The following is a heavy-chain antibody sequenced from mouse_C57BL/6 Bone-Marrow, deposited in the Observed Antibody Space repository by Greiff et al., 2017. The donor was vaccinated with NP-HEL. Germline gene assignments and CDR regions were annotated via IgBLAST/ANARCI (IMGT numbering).Heavy chain of an antibody. J-gene: IGHJ2*01. CDR2: IYPGDGDT. V-gene: IGHV1-82*01. CDR1: GYAFSSSW. D-gene: IGHD2-3*01. Sequence: QVQLHHSFPELVKPGASVKISCKASGYAFSSSWMNWVKQRPGKGLEWIGRIYPGDGDTNYNGKFKGKATLTADKSSSTAYMQLSSLTSEDSAVYFCAVTCDDGYYGSFDYWGQGTTLTVSS. CDR3: AVTCDDGYYGSFDY.